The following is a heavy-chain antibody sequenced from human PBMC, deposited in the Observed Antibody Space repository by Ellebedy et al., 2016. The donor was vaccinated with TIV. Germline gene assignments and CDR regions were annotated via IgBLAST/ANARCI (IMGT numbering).Heavy chain of an antibody. V-gene: IGHV4-59*01. D-gene: IGHD3-10*01. Sequence: MPSETLSLTCSVSGDSTTTYYWNWIRQPPGKGLEWIGNVSYSRGTIYNPSLRSRVLISMDTSKNQISLRLSSVTAADTAVYYCARRVTMVGVGAESWLDPWGQGALVTVSS. J-gene: IGHJ5*02. CDR3: ARRVTMVGVGAESWLDP. CDR1: GDSTTTYY. CDR2: VSYSRGT.